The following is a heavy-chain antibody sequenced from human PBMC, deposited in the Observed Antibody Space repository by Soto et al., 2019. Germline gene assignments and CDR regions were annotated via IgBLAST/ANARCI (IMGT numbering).Heavy chain of an antibody. CDR2: INHSGST. Sequence: PGGSLRLSCAASGFPFSSYAMSWVRQTPGKGLEWIGEINHSGSTNYNPSLKSRVTISVDTSKNQFSLKLSSVTAADTAVYYCARGGGSSWYRSRFDPWGQGTLVTVSS. J-gene: IGHJ5*02. D-gene: IGHD6-13*01. V-gene: IGHV4-34*01. CDR1: GFPFSSYA. CDR3: ARGGGSSWYRSRFDP.